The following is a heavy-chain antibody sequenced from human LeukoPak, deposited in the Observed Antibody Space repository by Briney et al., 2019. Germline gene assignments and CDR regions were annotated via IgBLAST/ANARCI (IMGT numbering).Heavy chain of an antibody. CDR1: GFTFGDYA. CDR2: IRSKAYGGTT. J-gene: IGHJ6*02. Sequence: GGSLRLSCTASGFTFGDYAMSWVRQAPGKGLEWVGFIRSKAYGGTTEYAASVKGRFTISRDDSKSIAYLQMSSLKTEDTAVYYCTREAWNYRYYYYGMDVWGQGTTVTVSS. V-gene: IGHV3-49*04. D-gene: IGHD1-7*01. CDR3: TREAWNYRYYYYGMDV.